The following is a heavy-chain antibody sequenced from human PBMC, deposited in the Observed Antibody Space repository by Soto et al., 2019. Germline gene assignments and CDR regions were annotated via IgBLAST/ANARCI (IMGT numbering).Heavy chain of an antibody. D-gene: IGHD6-6*01. CDR1: GFTFSNDA. V-gene: IGHV3-23*01. CDR2: ISGSGDNT. Sequence: EVQLLESGGGLVQPGGSLRLACAASGFTFSNDAMTWVRQAPGKGLEWVSTISGSGDNTYYADSVRGRFTISRDNSKNTHYLQMNSLRADDTAVYYWAKRPFAARHTDYCGQGTLVTVCS. J-gene: IGHJ4*02. CDR3: AKRPFAARHTDY.